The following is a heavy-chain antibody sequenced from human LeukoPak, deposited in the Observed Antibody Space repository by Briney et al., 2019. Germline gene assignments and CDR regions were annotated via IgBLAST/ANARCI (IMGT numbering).Heavy chain of an antibody. CDR1: GGTFSSYA. D-gene: IGHD5-18*01. CDR2: IIPIFGTA. J-gene: IGHJ6*03. V-gene: IGHV1-69*05. CDR3: ARETAMAKSYYYYYMDV. Sequence: SVKVSCKASGGTFSSYAISWVRQAPGQGLEWMGRIIPIFGTANYAQKFQGRVTITTDESTSTAYMELSSLRSEDTAVYYCARETAMAKSYYYYYMDVWGKGATVTVSS.